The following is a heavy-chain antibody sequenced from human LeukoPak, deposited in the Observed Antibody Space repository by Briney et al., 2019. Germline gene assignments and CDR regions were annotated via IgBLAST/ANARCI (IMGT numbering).Heavy chain of an antibody. CDR3: ARQGGTKYGDYEYFQH. J-gene: IGHJ1*01. V-gene: IGHV4-59*08. CDR2: IDYSGSN. Sequence: SETLSLTCTVSGASISSHYWSWIRQPPGKGLEWIGYIDYSGSNNYNPSLKSRVTISVDTSKNQFSLKVSSVTAADTAVYYCARQGGTKYGDYEYFQHWGQGTLVTVSS. D-gene: IGHD4-17*01. CDR1: GASISSHY.